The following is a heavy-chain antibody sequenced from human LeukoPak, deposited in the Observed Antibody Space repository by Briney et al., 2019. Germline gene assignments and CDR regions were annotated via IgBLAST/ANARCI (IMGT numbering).Heavy chain of an antibody. Sequence: GGSLRLSCAASGFTLSSYWMSWVRQAPGKGLEWVANIKQDGSEKYYVDSVRGRFTISRDNAKNSLYLQMNSLRAEDTAVYYCARGLYVGKWGQGTLVTVSS. CDR1: GFTLSSYW. CDR2: IKQDGSEK. CDR3: ARGLYVGK. J-gene: IGHJ4*02. V-gene: IGHV3-7*01. D-gene: IGHD3-16*01.